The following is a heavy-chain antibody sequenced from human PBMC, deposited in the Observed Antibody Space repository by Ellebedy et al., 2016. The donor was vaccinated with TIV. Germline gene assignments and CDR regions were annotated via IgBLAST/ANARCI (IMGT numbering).Heavy chain of an antibody. D-gene: IGHD2-21*02. J-gene: IGHJ4*02. Sequence: SETLSLXCTVSGGSISSYYWSWIRQPPGKGLEWIGYIYYSGSTNYNPSLKSRVTISVETSKNQFSLKLSSVTAADTAVYYCARRVVVVTAYDYWGQGTLVTVSS. V-gene: IGHV4-59*08. CDR3: ARRVVVVTAYDY. CDR2: IYYSGST. CDR1: GGSISSYY.